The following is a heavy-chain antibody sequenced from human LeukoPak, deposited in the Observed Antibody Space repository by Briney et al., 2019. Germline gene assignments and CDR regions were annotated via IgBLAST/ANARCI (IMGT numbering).Heavy chain of an antibody. D-gene: IGHD2-2*01. J-gene: IGHJ4*02. CDR1: GFTFSSYG. V-gene: IGHV3-33*01. CDR3: ARDFYCSRTSCYAPSFDY. Sequence: PGRSLRLSCAASGFTFSSYGMHWVCQAPGKGLEWVALIGYDGTNEYYADSVKGRFTIPRDNSKNTLYLQMKSLRAEDTAVYYCARDFYCSRTSCYAPSFDYWGQGTLVTVSS. CDR2: IGYDGTNE.